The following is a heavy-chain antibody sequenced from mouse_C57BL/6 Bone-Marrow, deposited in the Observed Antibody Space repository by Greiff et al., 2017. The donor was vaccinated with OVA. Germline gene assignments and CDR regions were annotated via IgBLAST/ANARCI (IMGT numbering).Heavy chain of an antibody. V-gene: IGHV1-64*01. Sequence: VQLQQPGAELVKPGASVKLSCKASGYTFTSYWMHWVKQRPGQGLEWIGMIHPNSGSTNYNEKFKSKATLTVDKSSSTAYMQLSSLTSEDSAVYYCARCSGYYGSSWRGFAYWGQGTLVTVSA. CDR1: GYTFTSYW. CDR2: IHPNSGST. J-gene: IGHJ3*01. D-gene: IGHD1-1*01. CDR3: ARCSGYYGSSWRGFAY.